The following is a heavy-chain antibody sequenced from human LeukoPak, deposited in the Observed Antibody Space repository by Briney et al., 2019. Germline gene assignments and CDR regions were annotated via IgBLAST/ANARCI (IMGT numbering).Heavy chain of an antibody. CDR3: ARGKSKRLDV. Sequence: SQTLSLTCAISGDSVSSNSGTWNWIRQSPSRGLEWLGRTYYRSKWYNDYAVSVQSRITINPDTSKNHFSRQLSSVTPEDTAVYFCARGKSKRLDVWGQGTTVTVSS. J-gene: IGHJ6*02. CDR1: GDSVSSNSGT. V-gene: IGHV6-1*01. D-gene: IGHD5/OR15-5a*01. CDR2: TYYRSKWYN.